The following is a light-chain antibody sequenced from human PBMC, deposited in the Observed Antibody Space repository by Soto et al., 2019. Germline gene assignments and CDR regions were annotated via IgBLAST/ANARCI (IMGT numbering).Light chain of an antibody. V-gene: IGKV3-15*01. CDR2: DAS. J-gene: IGKJ1*01. CDR1: QSVSSN. Sequence: EIVMTQAPATLSVSPGERATLSCRASQSVSSNLAWYQQKPGQAPRLLIYDASTRATDIPARFSGSGSGTEFTLTISSLQSEDFAVYYCQQYNTWPSWTFGQGTKVEIK. CDR3: QQYNTWPSWT.